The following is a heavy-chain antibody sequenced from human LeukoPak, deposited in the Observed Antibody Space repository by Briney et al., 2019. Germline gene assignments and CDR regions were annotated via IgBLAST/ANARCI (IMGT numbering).Heavy chain of an antibody. CDR1: GFTFSSYW. V-gene: IGHV3-7*03. D-gene: IGHD1-26*01. J-gene: IGHJ3*02. CDR3: ASQNSGSYDDAFDI. Sequence: GGSLRLSCAASGFTFSSYWMSWVRQAPGKGLEWVANIKQDGSEKYYVDSVKGRFTISRDNAKNPLYLQMNSLRAEDTAVYYCASQNSGSYDDAFDIWGQGTMVTVSS. CDR2: IKQDGSEK.